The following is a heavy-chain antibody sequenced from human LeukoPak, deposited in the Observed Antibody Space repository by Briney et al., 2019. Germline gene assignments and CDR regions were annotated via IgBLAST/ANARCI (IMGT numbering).Heavy chain of an antibody. CDR3: AKDPRSCSSTRCFGA. CDR2: ISYDGSNQ. Sequence: GGSLRLSCVASGFTFSTYGMHWVRQAPGKGLEWVAFISYDGSNQHYADSVKGRFIISRDNSKNTLYLQINSLRVEDTAVYYCAKDPRSCSSTRCFGAWGQGTLVTVSS. D-gene: IGHD2-2*01. CDR1: GFTFSTYG. J-gene: IGHJ5*02. V-gene: IGHV3-30*18.